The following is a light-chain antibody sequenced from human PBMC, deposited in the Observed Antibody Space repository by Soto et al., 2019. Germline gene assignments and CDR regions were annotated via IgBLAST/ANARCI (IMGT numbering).Light chain of an antibody. CDR1: SSNIGSNY. CDR2: RNN. J-gene: IGLJ3*02. V-gene: IGLV1-47*01. Sequence: QSVLTQPPSASGTPGQRVTISCSGSSSNIGSNYLYWYQQLPGTAPKLVIYRNNQRPSGVPDRFSGSKSGTSASLAISGLRSGDEADYYCAAWDDSLSGWVFGGGTKVTVL. CDR3: AAWDDSLSGWV.